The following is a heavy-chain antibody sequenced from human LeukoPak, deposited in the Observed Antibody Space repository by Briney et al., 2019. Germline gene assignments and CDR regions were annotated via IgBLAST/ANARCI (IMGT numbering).Heavy chain of an antibody. Sequence: GGSLRLSCAASGFTFSSYGMHWVRQAPSKGLEWVAVISYDGSNKYYADSVKGRFTISRDNSKNTLYLQMNSLRAEDTAVYYCVQQLDGGYWGQGTLVTVSS. J-gene: IGHJ4*02. CDR2: ISYDGSNK. CDR3: VQQLDGGY. D-gene: IGHD6-13*01. CDR1: GFTFSSYG. V-gene: IGHV3-30*03.